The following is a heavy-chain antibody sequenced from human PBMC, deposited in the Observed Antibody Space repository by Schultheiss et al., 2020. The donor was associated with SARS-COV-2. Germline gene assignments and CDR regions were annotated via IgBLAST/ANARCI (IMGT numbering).Heavy chain of an antibody. CDR1: GFTFSSYS. V-gene: IGHV3-21*01. Sequence: GGSLRLSCVSSGFTFSSYSMNWVRQAPGKGLEWVSSISSNSVYIYYADSVRGRFSVTRDNAKNSLFLQINSLRAEDTAVYYCYRPFGEAARGFDYWGQGTLVTVSS. D-gene: IGHD6-6*01. J-gene: IGHJ4*02. CDR3: YRPFGEAARGFDY. CDR2: ISSNSVYI.